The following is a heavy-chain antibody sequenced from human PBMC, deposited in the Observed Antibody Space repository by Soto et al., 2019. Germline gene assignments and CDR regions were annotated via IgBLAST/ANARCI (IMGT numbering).Heavy chain of an antibody. Sequence: ASVKVSCRASGYTFTSYAMHWVRQAPGHRLEWMGWINAGNGNTKYSQKFQGRVTITRDTSASTAYMELSSLRSEDTAVYYCARREAYCGGDCYYPSEYFLHWGQGTLVTVSS. CDR3: ARREAYCGGDCYYPSEYFLH. D-gene: IGHD2-21*02. J-gene: IGHJ1*01. V-gene: IGHV1-3*01. CDR1: GYTFTSYA. CDR2: INAGNGNT.